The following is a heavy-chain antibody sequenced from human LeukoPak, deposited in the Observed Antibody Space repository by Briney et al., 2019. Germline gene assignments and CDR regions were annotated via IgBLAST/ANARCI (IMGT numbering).Heavy chain of an antibody. CDR1: GFTFTNYW. CDR3: ARPIRGYDGFDI. J-gene: IGHJ3*02. D-gene: IGHD5-12*01. CDR2: INSGGSKT. Sequence: GGSVRLSCAASGFTFTNYWMYWVRQAPGKGLVWVSRINSGGSKTNYADSVNGRFTISRDNAKNTLYLQMNSLRAEDTAMYYCARPIRGYDGFDIWGQGTMVTVSS. V-gene: IGHV3-74*01.